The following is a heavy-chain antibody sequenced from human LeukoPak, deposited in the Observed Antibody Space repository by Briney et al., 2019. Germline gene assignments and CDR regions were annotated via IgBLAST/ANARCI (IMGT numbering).Heavy chain of an antibody. CDR3: TRRDTAMVNFDY. J-gene: IGHJ4*02. D-gene: IGHD5-18*01. CDR2: IRSKANSYAT. Sequence: PGGSLRLSCAASGFTFSGSAMHWGRQASGKGVEWVGRIRSKANSYATAYAASVKGRFTISRDDSKNTAYLQMNSLKTEDTAVYYCTRRDTAMVNFDYWGQGTLVTVSS. CDR1: GFTFSGSA. V-gene: IGHV3-73*01.